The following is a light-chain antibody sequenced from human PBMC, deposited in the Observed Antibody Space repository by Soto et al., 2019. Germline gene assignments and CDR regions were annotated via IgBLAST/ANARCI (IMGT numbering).Light chain of an antibody. CDR2: AAS. CDR1: QSITSY. V-gene: IGKV1-39*01. J-gene: IGKJ1*01. Sequence: DIQMTQSPSSLSASVGDRVTITCRASQSITSYLNWYQQKPGKAPKLLIDAASSLQSGVSSRFSGSASGTDFTLTISSLQPEDFATYYGQQTYSTPQTFGQGTKVDI. CDR3: QQTYSTPQT.